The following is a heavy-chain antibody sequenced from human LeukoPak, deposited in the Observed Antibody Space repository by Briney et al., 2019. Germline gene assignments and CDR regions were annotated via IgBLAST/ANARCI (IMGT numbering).Heavy chain of an antibody. CDR1: GFTFSSYA. CDR2: ISYDGSSK. CDR3: ARSLAAAGTPFDY. V-gene: IGHV3-30*04. J-gene: IGHJ4*02. Sequence: GGSLRLSCAASGFTFSSYAMHWVRQAPGKGLEWVAVISYDGSSKYHADSVKGRFTISRDNSKNTLYLQMNSLRAEDTAMYYCARSLAAAGTPFDYWGQGTLVTVSS. D-gene: IGHD6-13*01.